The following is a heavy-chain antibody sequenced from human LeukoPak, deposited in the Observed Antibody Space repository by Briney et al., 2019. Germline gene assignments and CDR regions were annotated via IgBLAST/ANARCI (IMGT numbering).Heavy chain of an antibody. D-gene: IGHD3-10*01. CDR3: ARHQVTMVRGVIPNFDY. V-gene: IGHV4-39*01. CDR1: GGSISSSSYY. CDR2: IYYSGST. J-gene: IGHJ4*02. Sequence: PSETLSLTCTVSGGSISSSSYYWGWIRQPPGKGLEWIGCIYYSGSTYYNPSLKSRVTISVDTSKNQFSLKLSSVTAADTAVYYCARHQVTMVRGVIPNFDYWGQGTLVTVSS.